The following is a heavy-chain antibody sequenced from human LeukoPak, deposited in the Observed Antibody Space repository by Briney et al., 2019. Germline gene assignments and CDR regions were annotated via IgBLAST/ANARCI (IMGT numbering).Heavy chain of an antibody. Sequence: ASVKVSCKASGYTFTGYYMHWVRQAPGQGLERMGWINPNSGGTNYAQKFQGRVTMTRDTSISTAYMELSRLRSDDTAVYYCASGYYDSSGYSPFDYWGQGTLVTVSS. D-gene: IGHD3-22*01. V-gene: IGHV1-2*02. J-gene: IGHJ4*02. CDR1: GYTFTGYY. CDR3: ASGYYDSSGYSPFDY. CDR2: INPNSGGT.